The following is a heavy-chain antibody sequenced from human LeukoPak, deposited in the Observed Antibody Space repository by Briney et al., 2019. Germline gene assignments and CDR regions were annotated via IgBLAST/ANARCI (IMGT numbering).Heavy chain of an antibody. CDR2: IYHSGST. V-gene: IGHV4-30-2*01. J-gene: IGHJ4*02. CDR3: AGYGGTHDY. D-gene: IGHD5-12*01. Sequence: PSETLSLTCAVSGGSISSGGYSWSWIRQPPGKGLEWIGYIYHSGSTYYNPSLKSRVTISVDRSKSQLSLKLSSVTAADTAVYYCAGYGGTHDYWGQGTLVTVSS. CDR1: GGSISSGGYS.